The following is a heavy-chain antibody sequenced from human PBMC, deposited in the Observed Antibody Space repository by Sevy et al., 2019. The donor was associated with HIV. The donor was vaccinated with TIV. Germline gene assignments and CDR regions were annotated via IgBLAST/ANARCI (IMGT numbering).Heavy chain of an antibody. CDR3: ARRRIAVAGTRTYYFDY. Sequence: GESLKISCKGSGYSFTSYWIGWVRQMPGKGLEWMGIIYPGDSDTRYSPSFQGQVTISADKSISTAYLQWSSLKASDTAMYYFARRRIAVAGTRTYYFDYWGQGTLVTVSS. CDR1: GYSFTSYW. CDR2: IYPGDSDT. J-gene: IGHJ4*02. V-gene: IGHV5-51*01. D-gene: IGHD6-19*01.